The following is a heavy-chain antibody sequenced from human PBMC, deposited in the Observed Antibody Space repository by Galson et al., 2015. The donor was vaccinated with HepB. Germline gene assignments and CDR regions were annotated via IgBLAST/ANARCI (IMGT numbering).Heavy chain of an antibody. Sequence: SLRLSCAASGFSFSSYAMSWVRRAPGQGLEWVSSISGNGGRTHYADSVKGRFTISRDNSKNTLSLQMNSLRAEDTAIYYCTKVAYTSGWGPFDYWGQGTLVTVSS. D-gene: IGHD6-19*01. CDR2: ISGNGGRT. CDR1: GFSFSSYA. J-gene: IGHJ4*02. V-gene: IGHV3-23*01. CDR3: TKVAYTSGWGPFDY.